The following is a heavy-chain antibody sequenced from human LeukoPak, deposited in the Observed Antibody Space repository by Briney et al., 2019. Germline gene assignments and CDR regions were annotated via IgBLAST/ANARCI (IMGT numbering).Heavy chain of an antibody. J-gene: IGHJ4*02. CDR1: GFTFSAFA. Sequence: GGSLRLSCAASGFTFSAFAMSWVRQAPGKGLEYVSAISGSGDNTFYADSVKGRFTISRDNSKNTLYLQMSSLRAEDTAVYYCVKDFGTSGWYYRHDYWGQGTLVTVSS. V-gene: IGHV3-23*01. CDR2: ISGSGDNT. CDR3: VKDFGTSGWYYRHDY. D-gene: IGHD6-19*01.